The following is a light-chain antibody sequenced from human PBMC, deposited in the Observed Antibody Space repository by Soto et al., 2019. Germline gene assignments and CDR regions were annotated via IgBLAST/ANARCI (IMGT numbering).Light chain of an antibody. V-gene: IGKV2-30*02. Sequence: DVVMTQSPLSLPVTLGQPASISCRSGQSLVLSDGNTYLNWFQQSPGQSPRRLIYKVSNRDSGVLDRISGSGSGTEFTLKISRVEAEDVGVYYCMQGSHLPYTFGQGTQLEIK. CDR1: QSLVLSDGNTY. CDR3: MQGSHLPYT. J-gene: IGKJ2*01. CDR2: KVS.